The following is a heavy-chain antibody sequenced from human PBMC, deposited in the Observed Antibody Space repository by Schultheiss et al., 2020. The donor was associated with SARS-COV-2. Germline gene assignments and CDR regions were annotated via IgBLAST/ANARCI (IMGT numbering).Heavy chain of an antibody. J-gene: IGHJ2*01. CDR2: IVVGSGNT. D-gene: IGHD3-3*01. Sequence: SVKVSCKASGGTFSSYAISWVRQAPGQGLEWMGWIVVGSGNTNYAQKFQERVTITRDMSTSTAYMELSSLRSEDTAVYYCARDRYDFWSGYVSYWYFDLWGRGTLVTVSS. V-gene: IGHV1-58*02. CDR3: ARDRYDFWSGYVSYWYFDL. CDR1: GGTFSSYA.